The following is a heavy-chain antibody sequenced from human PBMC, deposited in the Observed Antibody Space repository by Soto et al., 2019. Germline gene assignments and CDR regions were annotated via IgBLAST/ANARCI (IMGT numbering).Heavy chain of an antibody. J-gene: IGHJ3*02. CDR2: IYYSGST. V-gene: IGHV4-30-4*01. CDR1: GGSISSGDYY. CDR3: ATTPYYYDSSGSYRGAFDI. Sequence: PSETLSLTCTVSGGSISSGDYYWSWICQPPGKGLEWIGYIYYSGSTYYNPSLKSRVTISVDTSKNQFSLKLSSVTAADTAVYYCATTPYYYDSSGSYRGAFDIWGQGTMVTVSS. D-gene: IGHD3-22*01.